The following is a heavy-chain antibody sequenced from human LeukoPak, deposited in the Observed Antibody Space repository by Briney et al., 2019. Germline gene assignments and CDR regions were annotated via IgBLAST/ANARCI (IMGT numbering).Heavy chain of an antibody. CDR1: GFTFSSDY. CDR3: AKEGVAATVSDYNWFDP. CDR2: INNDGSDR. V-gene: IGHV3-74*01. D-gene: IGHD2-15*01. Sequence: GGSLRLSCAASGFTFSSDYMHWVRQAPGKGLVWVSRINNDGSDRSYADSVKGRFTISRDNSKNTLYLQMNSLRAEDTAVYYYAKEGVAATVSDYNWFDPWGQGTLVTVSS. J-gene: IGHJ5*02.